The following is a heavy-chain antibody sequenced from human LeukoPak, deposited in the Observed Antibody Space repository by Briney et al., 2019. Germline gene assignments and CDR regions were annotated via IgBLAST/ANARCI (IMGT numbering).Heavy chain of an antibody. V-gene: IGHV3-23*01. CDR3: AKAAIILMVYVKYFDL. D-gene: IGHD2-8*01. Sequence: GGSLRLSCAGSGLTFSSYAMSWVRQAPGKGLEWVSTISGSGGSTYYADSVKGRFTISRDNSKNTLYLQMNSLRAEDTAVYYCAKAAIILMVYVKYFDLWGRGTPVTVSS. J-gene: IGHJ2*01. CDR1: GLTFSSYA. CDR2: ISGSGGST.